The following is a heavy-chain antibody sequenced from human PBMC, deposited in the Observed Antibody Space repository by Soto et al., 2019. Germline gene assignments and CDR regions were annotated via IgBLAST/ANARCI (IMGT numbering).Heavy chain of an antibody. CDR3: ARDTRIAAAGSAFDI. CDR1: GFTFSSYS. Sequence: GSLRLSCAASGFTFSSYSMNWVRQAPGKGLEWVSSISSSSSTIYYADSVKGRFTIYRDNAKNSLYLQMNSLRAEDTAVYYCARDTRIAAAGSAFDIWGQGTMVTVSS. CDR2: ISSSSSTI. V-gene: IGHV3-48*04. D-gene: IGHD6-13*01. J-gene: IGHJ3*02.